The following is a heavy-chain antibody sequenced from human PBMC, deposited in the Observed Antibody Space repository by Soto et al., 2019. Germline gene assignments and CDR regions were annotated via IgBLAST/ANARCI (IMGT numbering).Heavy chain of an antibody. CDR1: GGTFTTYD. J-gene: IGHJ4*02. Sequence: QVQLVQSGAEVRKPGSSVKVSCKASGGTFTTYDISWVRQAPGQGLEWMGGIIPLFDATKYAQKFQGRVTITADKSTGTDYMELSSLRSEDTAMYYCARDRSSSWYNGTFSFDSWGQGTLVTVSS. D-gene: IGHD6-19*01. CDR2: IIPLFDAT. CDR3: ARDRSSSWYNGTFSFDS. V-gene: IGHV1-69*06.